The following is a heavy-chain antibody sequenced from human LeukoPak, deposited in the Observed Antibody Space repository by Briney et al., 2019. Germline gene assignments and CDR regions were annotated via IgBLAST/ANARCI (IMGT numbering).Heavy chain of an antibody. CDR2: INHSGST. CDR1: GGSFSGYY. V-gene: IGHV4-34*01. D-gene: IGHD7-27*01. Sequence: PSETLSLTCAVYGGSFSGYYWSWIRQPPGKGLEWIGEINHSGSTNYNPSLKSRVTISVDTSKNQFSLKLSSVTAADTAVYYCASNLLGIHRGDYDYWGQGTLVTVSS. CDR3: ASNLLGIHRGDYDY. J-gene: IGHJ4*02.